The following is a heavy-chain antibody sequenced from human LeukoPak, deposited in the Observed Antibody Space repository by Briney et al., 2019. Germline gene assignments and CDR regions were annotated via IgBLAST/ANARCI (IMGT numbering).Heavy chain of an antibody. V-gene: IGHV3-43*02. CDR1: GFTFGDYA. D-gene: IGHD2/OR15-2a*01. Sequence: GGSLRLSCAASGFTFGDYAMHWVRQVPGKGLELVSLVSGDGYITYYADSVKGRFTGSRDNSKNSLYLQMNGLRIEDTAFYYCAKDIENCDSTGHFDYWGQGTLVTVSS. CDR2: VSGDGYIT. CDR3: AKDIENCDSTGHFDY. J-gene: IGHJ4*02.